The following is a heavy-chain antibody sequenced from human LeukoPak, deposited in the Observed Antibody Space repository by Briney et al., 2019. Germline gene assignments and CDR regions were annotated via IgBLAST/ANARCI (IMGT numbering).Heavy chain of an antibody. CDR3: ARGTPPYYYYGMDV. V-gene: IGHV1-18*01. CDR1: GYTFTSYG. CDR2: ISAYNGNT. D-gene: IGHD1-14*01. Sequence: ASLKVSCKASGYTFTSYGISLVRQAPGQGLEWMGWISAYNGNTNYAQKLQGRVTMTTDTSTSTAYMELRSLRSDDTAVYYCARGTPPYYYYGMDVWGQGTTVTVSS. J-gene: IGHJ6*02.